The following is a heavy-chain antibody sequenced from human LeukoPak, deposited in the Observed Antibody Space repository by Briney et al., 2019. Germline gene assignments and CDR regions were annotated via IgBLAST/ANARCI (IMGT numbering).Heavy chain of an antibody. CDR1: GGSFSGYY. V-gene: IGHV4-34*01. CDR3: ASHIVVVSAANNWFDP. Sequence: SETLSLTCAVYGGSFSGYYWSWIRQPPGKGLEWIGEINHSGSTNYNPSLKSRVTISVDTSKNQFSLKLSSVTAADTAVYYCASHIVVVSAANNWFDPWGQGTLVTVSS. CDR2: INHSGST. D-gene: IGHD2-2*01. J-gene: IGHJ5*02.